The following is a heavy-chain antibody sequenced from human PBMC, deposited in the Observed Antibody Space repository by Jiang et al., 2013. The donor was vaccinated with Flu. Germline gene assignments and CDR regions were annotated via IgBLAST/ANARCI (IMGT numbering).Heavy chain of an antibody. Sequence: AVISYDGSNKYYADSVKGRFTISRDNSKNTLYLQMNSLRAEDTAVYYCARGTPITYIWGSYPFDYWGQGTLVTVSS. V-gene: IGHV3-30*01. CDR2: ISYDGSNK. CDR3: ARGTPITYIWGSYPFDY. D-gene: IGHD3-16*02. J-gene: IGHJ4*02.